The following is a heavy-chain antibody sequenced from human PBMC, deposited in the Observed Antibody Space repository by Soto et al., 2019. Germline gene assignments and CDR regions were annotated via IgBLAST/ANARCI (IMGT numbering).Heavy chain of an antibody. CDR1: GYTFTSYA. J-gene: IGHJ3*02. V-gene: IGHV1-3*01. CDR2: INAGNGNT. CDR3: ATQGGAQTIDAFDI. Sequence: ASVKVSCKASGYTFTSYAMHWVRQAPGQRLEWVGWINAGNGNTKYSQKFQGRVTITRDTSASTAYMELSSLRSEDTAVYYCATQGGAQTIDAFDIWGQGTIVTV. D-gene: IGHD3-16*01.